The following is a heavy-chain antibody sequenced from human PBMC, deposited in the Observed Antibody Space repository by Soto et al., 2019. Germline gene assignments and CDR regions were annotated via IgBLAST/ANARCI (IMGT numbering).Heavy chain of an antibody. CDR1: GGSISSYY. J-gene: IGHJ3*02. CDR3: ARVRKSWGYYYDPDAFDI. V-gene: IGHV4-59*01. D-gene: IGHD3-22*01. CDR2: IYYSGST. Sequence: SETLSLTCTVSGGSISSYYWSWIRQPPGKGLEWIGYIYYSGSTNYNPSLKSRVTISVDTSKNQFSLKLSSVTAADTAVYYCARVRKSWGYYYDPDAFDIWGQGTMVTVS.